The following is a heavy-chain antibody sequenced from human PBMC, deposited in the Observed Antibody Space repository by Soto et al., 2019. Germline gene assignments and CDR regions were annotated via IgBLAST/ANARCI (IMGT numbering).Heavy chain of an antibody. V-gene: IGHV1-18*01. D-gene: IGHD2-2*01. J-gene: IGHJ4*02. CDR2: ISPYSGYT. CDR1: CYIFLKYG. CDR3: AREASVLIPAAQPSRFDS. Sequence: GASVKVSFKGFCYIFLKYGINWVRQSPGQGLEWVGWISPYSGYTHSAQKFHGRLTLTTDTAASTAYMELRILRSADTALYYCAREASVLIPAAQPSRFDSWGQGTLVTVSS.